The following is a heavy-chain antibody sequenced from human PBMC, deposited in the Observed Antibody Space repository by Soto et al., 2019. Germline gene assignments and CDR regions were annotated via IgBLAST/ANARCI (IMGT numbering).Heavy chain of an antibody. CDR1: GGTFSSYA. CDR3: ATRWDNLKDCSGGSCYSCCYGMDV. Sequence: QVQLVQSGAEVKKPGSSVKVSCKASGGTFSSYAISWVRQAPGQGLEWMGGIIPIFGTANYAQKFQGRVTINADEATSTAYMELSSLRSEDTAVYYWATRWDNLKDCSGGSCYSCCYGMDVWGQGTTVTVSS. V-gene: IGHV1-69*01. J-gene: IGHJ6*02. CDR2: IIPIFGTA. D-gene: IGHD2-15*01.